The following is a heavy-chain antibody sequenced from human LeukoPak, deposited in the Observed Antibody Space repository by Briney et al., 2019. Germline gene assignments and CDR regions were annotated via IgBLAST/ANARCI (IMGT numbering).Heavy chain of an antibody. V-gene: IGHV3-74*01. CDR1: GFTFSTYW. D-gene: IGHD2-15*01. CDR3: AKSRRAYCSGGSCFGLWDY. Sequence: GGALRLSCAASGFTFSTYWMHWVRQAPGKGRGGVSRINSDESSTTYADSVKGGFTISRENANNTLYLQVNSLRAEDTAVYYCAKSRRAYCSGGSCFGLWDYWGQGTLVTVSS. CDR2: INSDESST. J-gene: IGHJ4*02.